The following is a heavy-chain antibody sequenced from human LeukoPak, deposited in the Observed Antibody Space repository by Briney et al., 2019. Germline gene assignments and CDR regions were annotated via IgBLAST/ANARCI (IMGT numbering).Heavy chain of an antibody. V-gene: IGHV4-34*01. D-gene: IGHD3-3*01. CDR3: AREGWSGYYTDY. Sequence: SETLSLTCAVYGGSFSGYYWSWIRQPPGKGLEWIGEINHSGSTNYNPSLKSRVTISVDTSKNQFSLKLSSVTAADTAVYYCAREGWSGYYTDYWGQGTLVTVSS. CDR2: INHSGST. CDR1: GGSFSGYY. J-gene: IGHJ4*02.